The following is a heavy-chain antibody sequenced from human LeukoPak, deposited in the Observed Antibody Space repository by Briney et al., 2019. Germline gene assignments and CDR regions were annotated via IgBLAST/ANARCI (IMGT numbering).Heavy chain of an antibody. J-gene: IGHJ4*02. V-gene: IGHV3-33*08. D-gene: IGHD3-22*01. Sequence: GGSLRLSCAVSGFTFTSYGIHWVRQAPGKGLEWVALIWYDGSNKYYADSVKGRFTISRDNSKNTLYLQMNSLRAEDTAVYYCARDTRYYDSSGYYWLDYWGQGTLVTVSS. CDR2: IWYDGSNK. CDR1: GFTFTSYG. CDR3: ARDTRYYDSSGYYWLDY.